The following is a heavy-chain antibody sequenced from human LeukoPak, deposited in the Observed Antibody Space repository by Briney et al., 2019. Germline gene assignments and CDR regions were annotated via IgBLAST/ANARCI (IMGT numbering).Heavy chain of an antibody. CDR3: ARSDIVVARAFDI. D-gene: IGHD2-21*01. J-gene: IGHJ3*02. CDR1: GFTFNSYA. CDR2: ISGSGGST. Sequence: GGSLRLSCAASGFTFNSYAMSWVRQAPGKGLEWVSAISGSGGSTYYADSVKGRFTISRDDSKNTLYLQMNSLRAEDTAVYYCARSDIVVARAFDIWGQGTMVTVSS. V-gene: IGHV3-23*01.